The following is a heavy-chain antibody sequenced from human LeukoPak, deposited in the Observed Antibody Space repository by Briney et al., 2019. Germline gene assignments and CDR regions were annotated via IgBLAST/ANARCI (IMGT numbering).Heavy chain of an antibody. CDR2: ISAYNCNT. D-gene: IGHD3-3*01. V-gene: IGHV1-18*01. Sequence: ASVKVSRKSSVYTFTSDIISGVRQPPGQGRESMGLISAYNCNTKYAQKLQGRVTMTTETSTRTAPMERRSLRSDDTAVYYGARDITIFESGFDPWGQGTLVTVSS. CDR1: VYTFTSDI. J-gene: IGHJ5*02. CDR3: ARDITIFESGFDP.